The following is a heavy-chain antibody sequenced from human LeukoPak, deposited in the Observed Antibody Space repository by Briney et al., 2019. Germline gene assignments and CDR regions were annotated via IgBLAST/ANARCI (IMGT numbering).Heavy chain of an antibody. Sequence: SVKVSCKASGGTFSSYAISWVRQAPGQGLEWMGGIIPIFGTANYAQKFRGRVTITADESTSTAYMELSSLRSEDTAVYYCARESSRPDYGDHVGAFDIWGQGTMVTVSS. CDR1: GGTFSSYA. D-gene: IGHD4-17*01. V-gene: IGHV1-69*13. J-gene: IGHJ3*02. CDR2: IIPIFGTA. CDR3: ARESSRPDYGDHVGAFDI.